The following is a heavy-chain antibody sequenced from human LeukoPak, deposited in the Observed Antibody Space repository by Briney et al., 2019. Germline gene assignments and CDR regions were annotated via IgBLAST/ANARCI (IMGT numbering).Heavy chain of an antibody. V-gene: IGHV3-23*01. J-gene: IGHJ3*02. Sequence: GGSLRLSCAASGFTFSSYALTWVRQAPGKGLEWVSAISGRGGTTYYADSVKGRFTISRDNFKNTLYLQMNSLRAEDTAVYYCAKNIVGVLRGGAFDIWGQGTMVTVSS. CDR2: ISGRGGTT. D-gene: IGHD1-26*01. CDR3: AKNIVGVLRGGAFDI. CDR1: GFTFSSYA.